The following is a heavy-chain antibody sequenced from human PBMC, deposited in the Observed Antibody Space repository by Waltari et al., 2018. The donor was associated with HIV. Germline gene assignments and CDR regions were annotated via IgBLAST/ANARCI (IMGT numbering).Heavy chain of an antibody. CDR2: TYGVNSNT. J-gene: IGHJ6*02. V-gene: IGHV5-51*01. Sequence: VQLVQSGADVKKPGESLKISCRGSGYSFTNYWIGWVRQMPGKGLECMGITYGVNSNTPYSPSCQGQVTISADQSTSTADLQWSSLKASDTAMYYWARLAWGTAVDRGNYYHGMDVWGQGTTVTVSS. CDR3: ARLAWGTAVDRGNYYHGMDV. CDR1: GYSFTNYW. D-gene: IGHD3-16*01.